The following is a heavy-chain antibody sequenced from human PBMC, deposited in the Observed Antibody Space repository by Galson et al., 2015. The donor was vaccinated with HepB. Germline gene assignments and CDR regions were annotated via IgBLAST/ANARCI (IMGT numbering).Heavy chain of an antibody. CDR2: ISGSGGST. D-gene: IGHD3-22*01. V-gene: IGHV3-23*01. CDR1: GFTFSSYA. J-gene: IGHJ4*02. Sequence: SLRLSCAASGFTFSSYAMSWVRQAPGKGLEWVSAISGSGGSTYYADSVKGRFTISRDNSKNTLYLQMNSLRAEDTAVYYCAKDGVYPTMIDYWGQGTLVTVSS. CDR3: AKDGVYPTMIDY.